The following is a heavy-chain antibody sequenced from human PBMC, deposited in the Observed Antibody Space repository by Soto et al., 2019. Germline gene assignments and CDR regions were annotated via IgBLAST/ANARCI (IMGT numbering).Heavy chain of an antibody. V-gene: IGHV4-30-4*01. J-gene: IGHJ4*02. Sequence: SETLSLTCTVSGGSISSGDYWWSWIRQPPGKGLEWIGYIYYSGSTYYNPSLKSRVTISVDTSKNQFSLKLSSVTAADTAVYYCAIVGGNGIDYWGQGTLVTVSS. D-gene: IGHD1-26*01. CDR2: IYYSGST. CDR1: GGSISSGDYW. CDR3: AIVGGNGIDY.